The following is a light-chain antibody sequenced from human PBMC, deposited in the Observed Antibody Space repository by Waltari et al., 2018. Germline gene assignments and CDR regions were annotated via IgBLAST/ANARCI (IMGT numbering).Light chain of an antibody. CDR1: GPNIGAGYD. Sequence: QSVLTQPPSVSGAPGQRVTISCTGSGPNIGAGYDVHWYQQLPLAAPKLLIYGSTSRPLGVPARFFGSTSGTSASLAITGLQAEDEADYYCQSYDTSLSVVFGGGTKLTVL. J-gene: IGLJ3*02. CDR2: GST. CDR3: QSYDTSLSVV. V-gene: IGLV1-40*01.